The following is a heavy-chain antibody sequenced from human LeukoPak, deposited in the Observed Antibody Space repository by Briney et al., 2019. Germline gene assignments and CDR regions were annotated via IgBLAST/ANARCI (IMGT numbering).Heavy chain of an antibody. CDR1: GGSVSSGSYY. D-gene: IGHD6-19*01. Sequence: PSETLSLTCTVSGGSVSSGSYYWSWIRQPPGKGLEWIGYIYYSGSTNYNPSLKSRVTISVDTSKNQFSLMLSSVTAADTAVYYCARGRYSSGWYGWHFDLWGRGTLVTAPS. CDR2: IYYSGST. CDR3: ARGRYSSGWYGWHFDL. J-gene: IGHJ2*01. V-gene: IGHV4-61*01.